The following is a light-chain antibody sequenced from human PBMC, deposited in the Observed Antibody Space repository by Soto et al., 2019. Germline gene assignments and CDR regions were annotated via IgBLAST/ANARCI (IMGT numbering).Light chain of an antibody. CDR1: QSISYW. V-gene: IGKV1-5*03. CDR3: QQYSNYPLT. CDR2: KAS. Sequence: DIQMTQSTSTLSASVGDRVTITCRASQSISYWLAWYQQKPGKAPNLLIYKASSLESGVPSRFSGSGSGTEFTLTINSLQPDDFATYYCQQYSNYPLTFGGGTKVEI. J-gene: IGKJ4*01.